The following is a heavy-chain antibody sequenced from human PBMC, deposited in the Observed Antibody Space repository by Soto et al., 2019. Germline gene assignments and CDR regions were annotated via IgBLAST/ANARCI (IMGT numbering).Heavy chain of an antibody. CDR1: GGSISSSSYY. D-gene: IGHD3-16*02. CDR3: ARLTEVWGSDRYNFDH. Sequence: QLQLQESGPGLVKPSETLSLTCTVSGGSISSSSYYWGWIRQPPGKGLEGIGSIYYSGSTYYKPSLNSRGTISVDTSKNQFSLKLSSVTAADTAVYYCARLTEVWGSDRYNFDHWGQGTLVTVSS. CDR2: IYYSGST. J-gene: IGHJ4*02. V-gene: IGHV4-39*01.